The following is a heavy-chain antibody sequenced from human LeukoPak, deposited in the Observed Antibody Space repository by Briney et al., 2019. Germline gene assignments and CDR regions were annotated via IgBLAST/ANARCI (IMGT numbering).Heavy chain of an antibody. CDR1: GGSISSSSYY. Sequence: SETLSLTCTVSGGSISSSSYYWSWIRQPPGKGLEWIGYIYYSGSTNYHPSLKSRVTISVDTSKNQFSLKLSSVTAADTAVYYCARRGYSSSWYLGRGAFDIWGQGTMVTVSS. V-gene: IGHV4-61*01. J-gene: IGHJ3*02. CDR2: IYYSGST. CDR3: ARRGYSSSWYLGRGAFDI. D-gene: IGHD6-13*01.